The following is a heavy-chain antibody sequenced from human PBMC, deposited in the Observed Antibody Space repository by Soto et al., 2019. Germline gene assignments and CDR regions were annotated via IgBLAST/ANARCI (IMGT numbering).Heavy chain of an antibody. D-gene: IGHD6-19*01. J-gene: IGHJ4*02. CDR1: GYTFTSYA. CDR3: ARDGSGSGWYYRY. V-gene: IGHV1-3*01. Sequence: ASMKVSCTASGYTFTSYAIHCVRQAPGQRLEWMGWINADNGNTKYSQKFQGRVTITRDTSASTAYMELSSLRSEDTAVYYCARDGSGSGWYYRYWGQGTLVTVSS. CDR2: INADNGNT.